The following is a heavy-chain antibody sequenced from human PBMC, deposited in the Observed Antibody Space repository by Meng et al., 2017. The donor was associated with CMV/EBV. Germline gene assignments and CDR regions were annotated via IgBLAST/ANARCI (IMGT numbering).Heavy chain of an antibody. D-gene: IGHD6-13*01. V-gene: IGHV3-74*01. CDR2: INSDGSST. CDR1: GFTFSSYW. J-gene: IGHJ4*02. CDR3: AREAAAGAPDY. Sequence: GGFLRLSCAASGFTFSSYWMHWVRQAPGKGLVWVSRINSDGSSTSYADSVKGRFTISRDNAKNTLYLQMNSLRAEDTAVYYCAREAAAGAPDYWGQGTLVTVSS.